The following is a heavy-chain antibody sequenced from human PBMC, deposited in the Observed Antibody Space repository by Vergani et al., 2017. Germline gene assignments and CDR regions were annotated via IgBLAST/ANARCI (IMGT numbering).Heavy chain of an antibody. Sequence: QVQLVQSGAEVKKPGASVKVSCKASGYTFTSYGISWVRQAPGQGLEWMGWISAYNGNTNYAQKLQGIVTMTTGTSKSTSYMELRSLRSDDTAVYYCARVPPDRYNWRLGGWYYYYYMDVWGKGTTVTVSS. V-gene: IGHV1-18*01. CDR3: ARVPPDRYNWRLGGWYYYYYMDV. J-gene: IGHJ6*03. CDR1: GYTFTSYG. D-gene: IGHD1-20*01. CDR2: ISAYNGNT.